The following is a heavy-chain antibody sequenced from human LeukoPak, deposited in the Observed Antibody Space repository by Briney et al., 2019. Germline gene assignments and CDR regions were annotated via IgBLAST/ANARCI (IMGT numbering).Heavy chain of an antibody. J-gene: IGHJ5*02. Sequence: PGGSLRLSCPASGFTVSSNYMNWVRQAPGKGLEWVSVIYSGDNTYYADSVKGRFTISRDNSKNTLYLQMNSLRAEDTAVYYCARGDSSGYYQNWFDPWGQGTLVTVSS. CDR1: GFTVSSNY. CDR3: ARGDSSGYYQNWFDP. CDR2: IYSGDNT. V-gene: IGHV3-53*01. D-gene: IGHD3-22*01.